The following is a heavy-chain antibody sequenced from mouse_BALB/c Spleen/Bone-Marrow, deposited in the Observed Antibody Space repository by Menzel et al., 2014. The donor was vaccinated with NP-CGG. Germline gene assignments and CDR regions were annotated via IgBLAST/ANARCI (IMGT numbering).Heavy chain of an antibody. V-gene: IGHV14-3*02. CDR2: IDPANGNI. Sequence: EVQLQQSGAELVKPWASVKLSCTASGFNIKDTYMHWVKQRPEQGLEWIGRIDPANGNIKYDPKFQGKATITADTSSNTAYLQLSSLTSEDTAVYYCAPYYYGRWFANWGQGTLVTVSA. CDR1: GFNIKDTY. J-gene: IGHJ3*01. D-gene: IGHD1-1*01. CDR3: APYYYGRWFAN.